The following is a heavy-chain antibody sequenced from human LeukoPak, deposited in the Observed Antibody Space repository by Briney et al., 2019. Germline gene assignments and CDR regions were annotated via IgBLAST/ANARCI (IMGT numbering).Heavy chain of an antibody. D-gene: IGHD2-21*02. CDR1: GYTFTNYH. J-gene: IGHJ4*02. V-gene: IGHV1-46*01. CDR3: ARGNCGGDCYSGGSFDY. CDR2: ITPSGGST. Sequence: ASVKVSCKASGYTFTNYHMHWVRQAPGQGLEWMGIITPSGGSTGYPQKFQGRVTMTRDTSTSTVYMELSSLRSEDTAVYFCARGNCGGDCYSGGSFDYWGQGTLVTVSS.